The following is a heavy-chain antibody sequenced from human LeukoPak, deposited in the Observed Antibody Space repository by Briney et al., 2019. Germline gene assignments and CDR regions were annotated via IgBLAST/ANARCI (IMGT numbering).Heavy chain of an antibody. CDR3: ATMIAVASPFDY. CDR1: GYTLTELS. Sequence: ASVKVSCKVSGYTLTELSMHWVRQAPGKGLEWMGGFDPEDGETIYAQKFQGRVTMTEDTSTDTAYMELSSRRSEDTAVYYCATMIAVASPFDYWGQGTLVTVSS. CDR2: FDPEDGET. V-gene: IGHV1-24*01. J-gene: IGHJ4*02. D-gene: IGHD6-19*01.